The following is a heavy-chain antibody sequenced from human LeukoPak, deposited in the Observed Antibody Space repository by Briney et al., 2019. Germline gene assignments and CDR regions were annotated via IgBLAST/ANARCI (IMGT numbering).Heavy chain of an antibody. Sequence: SETLSLTCTVSGGSISRYYWSWIRQPPGKGLEWIGYIYYSGNTNYNPSLKSRVTISVDTSKNQFSLRLTSVTAADTAVYYCARHKQPIPTYSSGWYPPFDYWGQGTLVTVSS. CDR3: ARHKQPIPTYSSGWYPPFDY. J-gene: IGHJ4*02. D-gene: IGHD6-19*01. CDR2: IYYSGNT. CDR1: GGSISRYY. V-gene: IGHV4-59*08.